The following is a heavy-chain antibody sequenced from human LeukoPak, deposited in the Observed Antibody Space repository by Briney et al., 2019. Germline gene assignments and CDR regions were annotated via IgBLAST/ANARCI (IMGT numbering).Heavy chain of an antibody. CDR2: INPNSGGT. CDR3: ARYRVATAGFDY. CDR1: GYTFTGYY. D-gene: IGHD5-12*01. Sequence: GASVKVSCKASGYTFTGYYMHRVRQAPGQGLEWMGWINPNSGGTNYAQKFQGRVTMTRDTSISTAYMELSRLRSDDTAVYYCARYRVATAGFDYWGQGTLVTVSS. V-gene: IGHV1-2*02. J-gene: IGHJ4*02.